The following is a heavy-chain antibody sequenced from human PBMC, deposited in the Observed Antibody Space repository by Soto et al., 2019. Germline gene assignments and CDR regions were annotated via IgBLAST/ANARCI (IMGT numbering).Heavy chain of an antibody. D-gene: IGHD2-21*01. V-gene: IGHV1-18*01. J-gene: IGHJ6*02. CDR1: GYKFISHS. CDR3: ARGAFCGGAPGCRDMDV. Sequence: GASVKVSCKSSGYKFISHSITWVRQAPGQGLEWMGRISAYNGNTNYAQKLQGRVTMTTDTSTNTAYMELRSLRSDDTAVYYCARGAFCGGAPGCRDMDVWGQGTTVTV. CDR2: ISAYNGNT.